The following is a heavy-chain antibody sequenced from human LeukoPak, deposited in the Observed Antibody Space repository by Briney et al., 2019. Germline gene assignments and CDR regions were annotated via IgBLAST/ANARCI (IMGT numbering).Heavy chain of an antibody. D-gene: IGHD2-2*03. V-gene: IGHV1-2*02. CDR1: GYTFTGYY. CDR2: INPNSGGT. J-gene: IGHJ4*02. CDR3: ARDIRVGYCSSTSCYFLDY. Sequence: ASVKVSCKASGYTFTGYYIHWVRQAPGQGLEWMGWINPNSGGTNYAQKFQGRVTMTRDTSISTAYMEVSRLRYDDTAVYYCARDIRVGYCSSTSCYFLDYWGQGTLVTVSS.